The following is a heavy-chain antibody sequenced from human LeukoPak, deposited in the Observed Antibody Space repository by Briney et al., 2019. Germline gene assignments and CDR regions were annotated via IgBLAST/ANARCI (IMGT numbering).Heavy chain of an antibody. D-gene: IGHD3-9*01. CDR1: GFTFSSYW. V-gene: IGHV3-7*01. J-gene: IGHJ4*02. Sequence: AGGSLRLSCAASGFTFSSYWMSWVRQAPGKGLEWVANIKQDGSEKYYVDSVKGRFTISRDNAKNSLYLQMNSLRAEDTAVYYCARVRRDILTGYYRLGYFDYWGQGTLVTVSS. CDR2: IKQDGSEK. CDR3: ARVRRDILTGYYRLGYFDY.